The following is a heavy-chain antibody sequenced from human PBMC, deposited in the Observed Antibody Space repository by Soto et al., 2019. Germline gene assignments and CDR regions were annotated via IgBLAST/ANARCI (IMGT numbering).Heavy chain of an antibody. D-gene: IGHD4-17*01. CDR3: ARRSTVSYHDMVV. CDR1: GFTLSSYE. CDR2: TSYDGANT. Sequence: SLRLSCSASGFTLSSYEIYCVRQAPGTGLEWVAITSYDGANTYYADSLKGLFTISRYNSKNTLDLQMDRLIFGDTAVYFCARRSTVSYHDMVVWGQGTLVTV. V-gene: IGHV3-30-3*01. J-gene: IGHJ6*02.